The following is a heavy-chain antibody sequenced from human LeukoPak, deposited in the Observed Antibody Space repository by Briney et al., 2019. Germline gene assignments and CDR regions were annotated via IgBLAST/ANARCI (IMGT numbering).Heavy chain of an antibody. D-gene: IGHD1-1*01. CDR2: IKQDGNEK. CDR1: GFTFSSYW. CDR3: TRDRGAYNLYDY. Sequence: GGSLRLSCAASGFTFSSYWMSWVHQAPGKGLEWVANIKQDGNEKYYVDSVKGRFTIFRDNAKNSLYLQMNSLKTEDTAVYHCTRDRGAYNLYDYWGQGTLVTVSS. J-gene: IGHJ4*02. V-gene: IGHV3-7*03.